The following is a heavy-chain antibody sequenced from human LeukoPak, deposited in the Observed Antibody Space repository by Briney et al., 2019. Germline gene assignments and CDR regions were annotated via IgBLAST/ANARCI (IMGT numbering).Heavy chain of an antibody. J-gene: IGHJ6*02. CDR3: ARGLYGMDV. V-gene: IGHV3-53*01. Sequence: PGGSLRLSCAASGFTVSSNYMTWVRQAPGKGLEWVSVIYTSGSTYYAASVRGRFTISRDNSKNTVYLQMNSLRVEDTAVYYCARGLYGMDVWGQGTTVTVSS. CDR1: GFTVSSNY. CDR2: IYTSGST.